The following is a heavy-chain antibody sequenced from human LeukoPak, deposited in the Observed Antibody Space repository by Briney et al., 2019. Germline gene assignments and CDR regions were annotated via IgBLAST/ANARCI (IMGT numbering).Heavy chain of an antibody. V-gene: IGHV3-23*01. CDR3: ARVNTYYYDY. J-gene: IGHJ4*02. CDR1: RFTFTHYA. D-gene: IGHD2-21*01. Sequence: GGSLRLSCAASRFTFTHYAMNWVRQAPGKGLEWVSAITNSGGATYYPDSVKGRFTISRDNSKNTLYLQMNSLRAEDTAVYYCARVNTYYYDYGGQGTLVTVSS. CDR2: ITNSGGAT.